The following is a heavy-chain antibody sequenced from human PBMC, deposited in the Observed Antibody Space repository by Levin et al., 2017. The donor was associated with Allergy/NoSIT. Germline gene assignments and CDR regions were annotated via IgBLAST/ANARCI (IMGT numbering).Heavy chain of an antibody. V-gene: IGHV3-49*04. CDR3: TGDVYYDDSSGHGRTYFDS. CDR2: IRSKAYGGTT. CDR1: GFTFGDYA. Sequence: GGSLRLSCTASGFTFGDYAMSWVRQAPGKGLEWVSFIRSKAYGGTTEYAASVRGRFTISSDDSTSIAHLQMNSLNAEDTAMYYCTGDVYYDDSSGHGRTYFDSWGQGTLVTVSS. J-gene: IGHJ4*02. D-gene: IGHD3-22*01.